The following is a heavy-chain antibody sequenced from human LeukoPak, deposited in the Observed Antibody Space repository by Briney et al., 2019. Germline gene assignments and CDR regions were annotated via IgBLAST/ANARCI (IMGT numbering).Heavy chain of an antibody. D-gene: IGHD4-17*01. V-gene: IGHV3-7*01. CDR2: IKQDGSEK. J-gene: IGHJ2*01. CDR3: ARGGNHGDYWYFDL. Sequence: GGSLRLSCAASGFTFSSYSMSWVRQAPGKGPEWVANIKQDGSEKYYVDSVKGRFTISRDNAETSLHLQMNSLRAEDTAVYYCARGGNHGDYWYFDLWGRGTLVTVSS. CDR1: GFTFSSYS.